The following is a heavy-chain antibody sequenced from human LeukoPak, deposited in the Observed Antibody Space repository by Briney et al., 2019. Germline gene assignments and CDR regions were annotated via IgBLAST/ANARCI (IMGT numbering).Heavy chain of an antibody. D-gene: IGHD3-22*01. CDR2: ISGSGGST. J-gene: IGHJ4*02. Sequence: PGGSLRLSCAASGFTFDDYEMSWVRQAPGKGLEWVSAISGSGGSTYYADSVKGRFTISRDNSKNTLYLQMNSLRAEDTAVYYCAKDLYYYDSSGYSGFDYWGQGTLVTVSS. V-gene: IGHV3-23*01. CDR1: GFTFDDYE. CDR3: AKDLYYYDSSGYSGFDY.